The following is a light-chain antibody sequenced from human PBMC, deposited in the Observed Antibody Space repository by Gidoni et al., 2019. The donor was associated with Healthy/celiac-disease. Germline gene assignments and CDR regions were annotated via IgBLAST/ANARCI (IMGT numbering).Light chain of an antibody. CDR1: QGIRND. Sequence: AIPMTQSPSSLSASVGDRVTITCRASQGIRNDLGWYQQKPGKAPKLLIYAASSLQSGVPSRFSGSGSGTDVTLTISSLQPEDFATYYCLQDYNYPPTFGQXTKVEIK. CDR3: LQDYNYPPT. J-gene: IGKJ1*01. CDR2: AAS. V-gene: IGKV1-6*01.